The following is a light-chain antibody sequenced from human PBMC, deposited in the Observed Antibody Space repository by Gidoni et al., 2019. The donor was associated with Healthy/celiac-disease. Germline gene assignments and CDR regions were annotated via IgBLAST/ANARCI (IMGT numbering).Light chain of an antibody. V-gene: IGKV1-39*01. CDR1: QSISSY. CDR2: AAS. Sequence: PSASVGDRVTITCRASQSISSYLNWYQQKPGKAPKLLIYAASSLQSGVPSRFSGSGSWTDFTLTISSLQPEYFATYYCQQIYSTLLTFGGGTKVEIK. CDR3: QQIYSTLLT. J-gene: IGKJ4*01.